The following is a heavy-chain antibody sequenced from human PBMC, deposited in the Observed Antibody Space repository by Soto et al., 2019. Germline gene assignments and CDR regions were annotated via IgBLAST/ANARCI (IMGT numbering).Heavy chain of an antibody. Sequence: ASVKVSCKTSGYTFTSYAIHWVRQAPGQRLEWMGWINADNGDTKYSQKFSGRVTITRDTSANTAFMELSSLRSEDTAMYYCARQRQVLYYFEFLGQGTLVAASS. D-gene: IGHD1-1*01. CDR3: ARQRQVLYYFEF. CDR2: INADNGDT. J-gene: IGHJ4*02. V-gene: IGHV1-3*01. CDR1: GYTFTSYA.